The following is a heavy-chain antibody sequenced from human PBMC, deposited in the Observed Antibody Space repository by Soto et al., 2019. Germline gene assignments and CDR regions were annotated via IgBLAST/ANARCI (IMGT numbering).Heavy chain of an antibody. J-gene: IGHJ1*01. Sequence: GPQLKVSCKASGGTFSSYTISWVRQAPGQGLEWMGRIIPILGIANYAQKFQGRVTITADKSTSTAYMELSSLRSEDTAVYYCAREGVKASIGFQHWGQGTLVTVSS. CDR1: GGTFSSYT. CDR2: IIPILGIA. CDR3: AREGVKASIGFQH. D-gene: IGHD6-6*01. V-gene: IGHV1-69*04.